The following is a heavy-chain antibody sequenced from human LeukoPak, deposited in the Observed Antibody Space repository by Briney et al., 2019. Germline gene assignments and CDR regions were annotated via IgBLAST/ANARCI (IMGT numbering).Heavy chain of an antibody. V-gene: IGHV4-39*01. Sequence: PSETLSLTCTVSGGSIGSSTYYWGWIRQPPGKGLEWIGIIYYSGSTYYNPSLKGRVTISVDTSKNQFSLKLSSVTAADTAVYYCARAFRARYFDLWGRGTLVTVSS. CDR3: ARAFRARYFDL. J-gene: IGHJ2*01. CDR1: GGSIGSSTYY. D-gene: IGHD2/OR15-2a*01. CDR2: IYYSGST.